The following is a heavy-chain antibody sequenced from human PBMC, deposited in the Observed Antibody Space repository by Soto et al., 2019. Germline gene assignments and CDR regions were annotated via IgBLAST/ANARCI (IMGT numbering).Heavy chain of an antibody. CDR1: GGSLSSYY. J-gene: IGHJ4*02. Sequence: SETLSLTCTVSGGSLSSYYWSWIRQPPGKGLEWIGYVFYSGSTNYNPSLRSRVTISVDTSKNQFSLKLRPVTAADTAVYFCARVNDYGGNVADYWGQGTLVTVSS. CDR3: ARVNDYGGNVADY. V-gene: IGHV4-59*08. D-gene: IGHD4-17*01. CDR2: VFYSGST.